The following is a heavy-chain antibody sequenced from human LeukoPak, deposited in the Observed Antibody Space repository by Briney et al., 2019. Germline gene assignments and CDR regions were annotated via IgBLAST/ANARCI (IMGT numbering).Heavy chain of an antibody. CDR3: ARVPMVREEFDF. Sequence: ASVKVSCKASGYTFIDYGISWVRQAPGQGLEWMGWISPYNSNTNYAQRLLGRVTMTTNTSTSTAYMELRSLKSDDTAVYYCARVPMVREEFDFWGQGILVTVSS. J-gene: IGHJ4*02. CDR2: ISPYNSNT. D-gene: IGHD3-10*01. V-gene: IGHV1-18*01. CDR1: GYTFIDYG.